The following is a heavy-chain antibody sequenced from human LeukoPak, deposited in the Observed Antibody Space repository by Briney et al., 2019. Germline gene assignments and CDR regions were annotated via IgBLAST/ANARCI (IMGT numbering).Heavy chain of an antibody. CDR3: AGNYYGSGSYSEDRY. CDR2: IYTSGST. CDR1: GGSFSGYY. Sequence: SETLSLTCAVYGGSFSGYYWSWIRQPAGKGLEWIGRIYTSGSTNYNPSLKSRVTISVDTSKNQFSLKLSSVTAADTAVYYCAGNYYGSGSYSEDRYWGQGTLVTVSS. J-gene: IGHJ4*02. V-gene: IGHV4-59*10. D-gene: IGHD3-10*01.